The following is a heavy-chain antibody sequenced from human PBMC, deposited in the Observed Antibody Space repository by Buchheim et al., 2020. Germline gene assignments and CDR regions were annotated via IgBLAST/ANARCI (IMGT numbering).Heavy chain of an antibody. V-gene: IGHV3-23*01. Sequence: EVQLLESGGGLVQPGGSLRLSCAASGFTFGDYAMNWVRLAPGKGLEWVSSISRSGGATHYPASVRGRFTISRDNSKNTLYLQMNNLRAEDTAVYYCAKSDEKAVLVFNWVRRDELYYFDYWGQGTL. CDR3: AKSDEKAVLVFNWVRRDELYYFDY. CDR1: GFTFGDYA. J-gene: IGHJ4*02. D-gene: IGHD3-3*02. CDR2: ISRSGGAT.